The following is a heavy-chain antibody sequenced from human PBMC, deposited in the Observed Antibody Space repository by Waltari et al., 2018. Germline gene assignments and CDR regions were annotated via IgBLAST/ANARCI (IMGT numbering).Heavy chain of an antibody. Sequence: EVQLVESGGGLVQPGGSLRLSCAASGFTFSSYDMHWVRQATGKGLGWVAAIGTAGDTYYPGSVKGRFTISRENAKNSLYRQMNSLRAGDTAVYYCARGQQEGSGSPLPFDYWGQGTLVTVSS. D-gene: IGHD3-10*01. CDR1: GFTFSSYD. V-gene: IGHV3-13*01. CDR3: ARGQQEGSGSPLPFDY. J-gene: IGHJ4*02. CDR2: IGTAGDT.